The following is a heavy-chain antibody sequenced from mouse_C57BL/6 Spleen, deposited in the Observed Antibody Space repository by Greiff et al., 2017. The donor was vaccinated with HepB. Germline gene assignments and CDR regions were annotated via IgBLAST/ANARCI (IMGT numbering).Heavy chain of an antibody. J-gene: IGHJ2*01. V-gene: IGHV5-4*03. CDR3: ARVPSRVTTRYYFDY. CDR1: GFTFSSYA. CDR2: ISDGGSYT. Sequence: EVKVVESGGGLVKPGGSLKLSCAASGFTFSSYAMSWVRQTPEKRLEWVATISDGGSYTYYPDNVKGRFTISRDNAKNNLYLQMSHLKSEDTAMYYCARVPSRVTTRYYFDYWGQGTTLTVSS. D-gene: IGHD2-3*01.